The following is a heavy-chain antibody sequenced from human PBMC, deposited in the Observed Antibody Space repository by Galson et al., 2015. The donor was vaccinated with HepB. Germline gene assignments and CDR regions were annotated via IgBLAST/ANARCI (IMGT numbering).Heavy chain of an antibody. D-gene: IGHD3-9*01. J-gene: IGHJ4*02. CDR2: ISAYNGNT. CDR3: ARAVRYFDWLLYPIDY. Sequence: SVKVSCKASGYTFTSYGISWVRQAPGQGLEWMGWISAYNGNTNYAQKLQGRVTMTTDTSTSTAYMELRSLRSDDTAVYYCARAVRYFDWLLYPIDYWGQGTLVTVSS. CDR1: GYTFTSYG. V-gene: IGHV1-18*01.